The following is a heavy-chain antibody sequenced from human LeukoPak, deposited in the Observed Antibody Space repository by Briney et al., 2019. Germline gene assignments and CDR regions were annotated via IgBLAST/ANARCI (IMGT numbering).Heavy chain of an antibody. CDR1: GFTFSSYA. Sequence: PGGSLRLSCSASGFTFSSYAMLWVRQAPGKGLEYVSTISSNGGSTYYADSVKGRFTISRDNSKDTLYLQMSSLRAEDTAVYYCVKGGIVVLISAFDIWGQGKMVTVSS. V-gene: IGHV3-64D*06. D-gene: IGHD3-22*01. CDR2: ISSNGGST. J-gene: IGHJ3*02. CDR3: VKGGIVVLISAFDI.